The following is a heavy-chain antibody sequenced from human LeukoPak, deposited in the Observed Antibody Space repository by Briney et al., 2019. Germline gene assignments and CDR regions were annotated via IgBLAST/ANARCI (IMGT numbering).Heavy chain of an antibody. CDR3: ARRSTGDLDY. J-gene: IGHJ4*02. D-gene: IGHD7-27*01. CDR1: GYTFTSYY. Sequence: ASVKVSCKASGYTFTSYYMHWVRQAPGQGLEWLGIINTSGGSTSYAQKFQGRVTLTRDTSTSTVYMELYSLRSEDTAVYYCARRSTGDLDYWGQGTLVTVSS. CDR2: INTSGGST. V-gene: IGHV1-46*01.